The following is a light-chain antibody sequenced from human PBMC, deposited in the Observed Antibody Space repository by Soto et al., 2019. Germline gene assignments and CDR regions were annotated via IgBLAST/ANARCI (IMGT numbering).Light chain of an antibody. CDR2: GAS. Sequence: EIVLTQSPGTLSLSPGERATLSCRASQSVDSGYLAWYQQKPGQAPRLLLYGASNSATDIPDRFSGSGSGTDFTLTINRLEPEDFAVYSCQQYGSSPYTFGQGTKLEIK. V-gene: IGKV3-20*01. J-gene: IGKJ2*01. CDR3: QQYGSSPYT. CDR1: QSVDSGY.